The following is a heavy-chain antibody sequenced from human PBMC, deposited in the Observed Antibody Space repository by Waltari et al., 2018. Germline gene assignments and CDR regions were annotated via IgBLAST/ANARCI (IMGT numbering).Heavy chain of an antibody. CDR3: ARVSRRGGNYYGMDV. CDR2: IYHSGST. Sequence: QVQLQESGPGLVKPSGTLSLTCAVSGGSISSSNWWSWVRQPPGKGLEWIGEIYHSGSTNYNPSLKSRVTISVDKSKNQCSLKLSSVTAADTAVYYWARVSRRGGNYYGMDVWGQGTTVTVSS. V-gene: IGHV4-4*02. J-gene: IGHJ6*02. CDR1: GGSISSSNW.